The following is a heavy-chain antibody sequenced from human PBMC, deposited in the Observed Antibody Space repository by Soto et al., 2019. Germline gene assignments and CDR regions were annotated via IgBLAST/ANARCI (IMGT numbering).Heavy chain of an antibody. CDR3: ARDESVVTGTTGGGMDV. J-gene: IGHJ6*02. CDR2: IIPIFGTA. D-gene: IGHD1-7*01. Sequence: QVQLVQSGAEVKKPGSSVKVSCKASGGTFSSYAISWVRQAPGQGLEWMGGIIPIFGTANYAQKFQGRVTITADESTSTPYMELSSLRSEDTAVYYCARDESVVTGTTGGGMDVWGQGTTVTVSS. CDR1: GGTFSSYA. V-gene: IGHV1-69*01.